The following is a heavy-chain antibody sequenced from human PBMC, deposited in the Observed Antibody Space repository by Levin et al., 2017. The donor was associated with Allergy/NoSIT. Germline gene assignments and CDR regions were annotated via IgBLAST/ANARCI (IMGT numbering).Heavy chain of an antibody. CDR1: GFTFNNYA. CDR2: IINSGVGT. D-gene: IGHD6-19*01. J-gene: IGHJ4*02. V-gene: IGHV3-23*01. Sequence: GESLKISCAASGFTFNNYAMSWVRQAPGKGLEWVSVIINSGVGTYYADSVKGRFTISRDNSKNTMYLQMNSLRAEDTAVYFCAKDAIRGSDQPYYFDYWGQGTLVTASS. CDR3: AKDAIRGSDQPYYFDY.